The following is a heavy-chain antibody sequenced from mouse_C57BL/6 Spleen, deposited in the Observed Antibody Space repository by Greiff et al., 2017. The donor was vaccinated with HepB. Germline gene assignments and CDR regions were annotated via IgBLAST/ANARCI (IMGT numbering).Heavy chain of an antibody. V-gene: IGHV6-3*01. CDR2: IRLKSDNYAT. D-gene: IGHD1-1*02. CDR1: GFTFSNYW. Sequence: EVKVEESGGGLVQPGGSMKLSCVASGFTFSNYWMNWVRQSPEKGLEWVAQIRLKSDNYATHYAESVKGRFTISRDDSKSSVYLQMNNLRAEDTGIYYCTYGAYWGQGTLVTVSA. CDR3: TYGAY. J-gene: IGHJ3*01.